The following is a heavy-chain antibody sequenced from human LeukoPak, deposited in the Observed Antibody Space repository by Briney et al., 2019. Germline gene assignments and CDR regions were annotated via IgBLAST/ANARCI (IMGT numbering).Heavy chain of an antibody. J-gene: IGHJ4*02. D-gene: IGHD2-2*03. CDR2: INPNSGGT. CDR3: AREDKYGSIDY. V-gene: IGHV1-2*02. CDR1: GYTFTGYY. Sequence: ASVKVSCKASGYTFTGYYMHWVRQAAGQGLECMGWINPNSGGTNYAQKFQGRVTMTRDTSISTAYMELSRLRSDDTAVYFCAREDKYGSIDYWGQGTLVTVSS.